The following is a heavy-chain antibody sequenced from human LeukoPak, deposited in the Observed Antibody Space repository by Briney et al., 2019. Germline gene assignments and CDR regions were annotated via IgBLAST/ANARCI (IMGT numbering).Heavy chain of an antibody. Sequence: ASVKVSCKASGYTFTNYGMNWVRQAPGQGLESMGWMNPNSGNTGYAQKFQGRVTMTRNTSISTAYMELSSLRSEDTAVYYCARTRRALVVAANEGHWFDPWGQGTLVTVSS. J-gene: IGHJ5*02. CDR1: GYTFTNYG. V-gene: IGHV1-8*02. D-gene: IGHD2-15*01. CDR2: MNPNSGNT. CDR3: ARTRRALVVAANEGHWFDP.